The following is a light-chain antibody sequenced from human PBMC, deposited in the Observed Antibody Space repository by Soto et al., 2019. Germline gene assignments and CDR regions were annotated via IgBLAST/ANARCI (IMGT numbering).Light chain of an antibody. Sequence: QLVLTQSPSASASLGASVKLTCTLSSGHSSYAIAWHQQQPEKGPRYLIKINSDGSHSKGDGIPDRFSGSSSGAERYLTISSLQSEDEADYYCQTWGTGIWVFGGGAKVTVL. CDR1: SGHSSYA. CDR3: QTWGTGIWV. J-gene: IGLJ3*02. CDR2: INSDGSH. V-gene: IGLV4-69*01.